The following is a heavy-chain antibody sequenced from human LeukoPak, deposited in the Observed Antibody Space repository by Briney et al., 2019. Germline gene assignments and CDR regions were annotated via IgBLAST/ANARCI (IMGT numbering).Heavy chain of an antibody. CDR3: ARHGNYDFWSGYTRYGYNSPYYFDY. V-gene: IGHV4-38-2*01. CDR1: GYSISSGYY. D-gene: IGHD3-3*01. Sequence: PSETLSLTCAVSGYSISSGYYWGWIRQPPGKGLEWIGSIYHSGSTYYNPSLKSRFTKSVDTYKKQFSLNLSSVTAADTAVYSCARHGNYDFWSGYTRYGYNSPYYFDYWGQGTLVTVSS. CDR2: IYHSGST. J-gene: IGHJ4*02.